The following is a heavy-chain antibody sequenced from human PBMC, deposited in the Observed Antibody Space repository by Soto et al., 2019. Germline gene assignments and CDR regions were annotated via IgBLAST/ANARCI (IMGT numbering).Heavy chain of an antibody. CDR2: IDYSGST. J-gene: IGHJ4*02. Sequence: PSETLSLTCTVSGASVSGGYYYWRWFRQPPGKGLEWIAYIDYSGSTNYNSSLKSRVTISVDTSNNRFSLKLSSVTATDTAVHYCALTPPIEVAGPDFWGQGTLVTVSS. CDR1: GASVSGGYYY. D-gene: IGHD6-19*01. V-gene: IGHV4-61*01. CDR3: ALTPPIEVAGPDF.